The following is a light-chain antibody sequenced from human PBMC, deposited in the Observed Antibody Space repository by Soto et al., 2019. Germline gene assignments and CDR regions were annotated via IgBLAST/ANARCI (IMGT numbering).Light chain of an antibody. CDR3: TSYTSSSTLDV. J-gene: IGLJ1*01. V-gene: IGLV2-14*01. CDR1: SSDVGGYNY. CDR2: EVS. Sequence: QSALTQPASVSGSPGQPITISCTGTSSDVGGYNYVSWYQQHPGKAPKLIIYEVSNRPSGVPNRFFGSKSGNTASLTISGLQAEDEAEYYCTSYTSSSTLDVFGTGTKVTVL.